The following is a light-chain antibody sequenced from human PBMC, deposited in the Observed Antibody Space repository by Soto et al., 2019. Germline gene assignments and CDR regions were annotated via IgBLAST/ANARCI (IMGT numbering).Light chain of an antibody. CDR2: EVS. CDR1: NSDVGSYNL. Sequence: QDVRTQPASVSGSPGQSITISCTGTNSDVGSYNLVSWYQQHPGKAPNVIIYEVSERPSGVSDRFSGSKSGNTASLMISGLQAEDEADYYCCSYAGSSTQSYVFGSGTKVTVL. CDR3: CSYAGSSTQSYV. V-gene: IGLV2-23*02. J-gene: IGLJ1*01.